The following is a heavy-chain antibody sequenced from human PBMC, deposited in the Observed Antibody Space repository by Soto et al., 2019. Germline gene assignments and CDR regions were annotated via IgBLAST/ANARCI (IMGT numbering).Heavy chain of an antibody. V-gene: IGHV1-3*01. CDR2: INAGNGNT. CDR1: GYTFTSYA. Sequence: QVQLVQSGAEVKKPGASVKVSCKASGYTFTSYAMHWVRQAPGQGLEWMGWINAGNGNTKYSQKFQGRVTITRDTSASTAYMELSSLRSEDTAVYYCARDKDVERSTLGGNWFGPWGQGTLVTVSS. J-gene: IGHJ5*02. CDR3: ARDKDVERSTLGGNWFGP. D-gene: IGHD3-16*01.